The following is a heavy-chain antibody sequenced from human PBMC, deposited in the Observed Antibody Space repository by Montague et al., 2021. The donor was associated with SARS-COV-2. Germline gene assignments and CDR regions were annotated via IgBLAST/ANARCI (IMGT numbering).Heavy chain of an antibody. Sequence: SETLSLTCAVYGGSFSGYYWSWIRQPPGKGLEWIGEIYHRGSTNYNPSLKSRVTISVDTSKNQFSLQLSSVTAADTAVYYCARGYQLRFLQWSSRQSTFDYWGQGTLVTVSS. CDR1: GGSFSGYY. CDR3: ARGYQLRFLQWSSRQSTFDY. V-gene: IGHV4-34*01. J-gene: IGHJ4*02. D-gene: IGHD3-3*01. CDR2: IYHRGST.